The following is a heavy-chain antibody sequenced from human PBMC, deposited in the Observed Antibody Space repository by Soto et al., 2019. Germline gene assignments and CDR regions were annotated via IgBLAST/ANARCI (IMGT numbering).Heavy chain of an antibody. CDR2: IIPIFGTA. CDR1: GGTFSSYA. D-gene: IGHD1-7*01. Sequence: QVQLVQSGAEVKKPGSSVKVSCKASGGTFSSYAISWVRQAPGQGLEWMGGIIPIFGTANYAQKFQGRVTITADESTNTAYMELSSLRSEDTAVYYGARDQPGTLTLGWFDPWGQGPLVTVSS. J-gene: IGHJ5*02. V-gene: IGHV1-69*01. CDR3: ARDQPGTLTLGWFDP.